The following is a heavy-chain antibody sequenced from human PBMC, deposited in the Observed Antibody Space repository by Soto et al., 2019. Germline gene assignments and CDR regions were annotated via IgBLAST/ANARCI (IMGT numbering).Heavy chain of an antibody. CDR3: TRDQGGSYDSGFDP. V-gene: IGHV3-21*01. J-gene: IGHJ5*02. D-gene: IGHD1-26*01. CDR2: ISSGGTYI. CDR1: FTFSMYS. Sequence: EVQVVESGGGLVQPGGSLRLSCSFTFSMYSMNWVRQAPGKGLEWVASISSGGTYIKYADSVKGRFTISRDNDKNSVSLQMNSLRVEDTAVYFCTRDQGGSYDSGFDPWGQGTLVTVSS.